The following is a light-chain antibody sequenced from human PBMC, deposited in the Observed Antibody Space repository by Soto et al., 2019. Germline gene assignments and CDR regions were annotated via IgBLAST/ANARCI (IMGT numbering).Light chain of an antibody. V-gene: IGLV2-23*01. Sequence: QSALSQPASVSGSPGQSITIPCTGSSSDVGSNNLVSWYQQHPGKAPKVMIYEATKRPSGVSNRFSGSKSGNTASLTISGLQAEDEADYYCCSDANIYIWVFGGGTKLTVL. J-gene: IGLJ3*02. CDR3: CSDANIYIWV. CDR2: EAT. CDR1: SSDVGSNNL.